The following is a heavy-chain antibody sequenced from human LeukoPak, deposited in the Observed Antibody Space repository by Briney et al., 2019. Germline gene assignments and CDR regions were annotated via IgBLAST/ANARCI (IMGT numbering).Heavy chain of an antibody. V-gene: IGHV4-39*01. CDR2: IYYSGST. CDR3: ARHRSYLRFSQGRNYFDY. CDR1: GGSISSSSYY. Sequence: SETLSLTCTVSGGSISSSSYYWGWIRQPPGKGLEWIGSIYYSGSTNYNPSLKSRVTISVDTSKNQFSLKLSSVTAADTAVYYCARHRSYLRFSQGRNYFDYWGQGTLVTVSS. D-gene: IGHD5/OR15-5a*01. J-gene: IGHJ4*02.